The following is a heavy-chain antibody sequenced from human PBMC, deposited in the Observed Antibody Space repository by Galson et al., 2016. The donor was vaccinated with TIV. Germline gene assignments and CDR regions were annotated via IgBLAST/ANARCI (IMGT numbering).Heavy chain of an antibody. CDR2: INVGNGNA. CDR1: GYTFTSHT. Sequence: SVKVSCKASGYTFTSHTMHWVRQAPGQRLEWMGWINVGNGNAKYVQKFKGRVTITSDTSARIAYMELSTLTSEDTAMYYCARDRLGAKRAFDIWGQGKLVTVSS. D-gene: IGHD3-16*01. J-gene: IGHJ3*02. V-gene: IGHV1-3*01. CDR3: ARDRLGAKRAFDI.